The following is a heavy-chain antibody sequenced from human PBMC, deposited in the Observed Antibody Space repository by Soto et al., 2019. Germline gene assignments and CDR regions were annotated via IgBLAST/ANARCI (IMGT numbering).Heavy chain of an antibody. CDR2: VSGSGGST. V-gene: IGHV3-23*01. CDR1: GFTFSSYA. J-gene: IGHJ4*02. Sequence: ESGGGLVQPGGSLRLSCAASGFTFSSYAMRWVRQAPGKGLEWVSAVSGSGGSTYYADSVKGRFTISRDNSKNTLYLQMNSLSAEDTAVYYCARRGPGTYFDYWGQGTLVTVSS. CDR3: ARRGPGTYFDY. D-gene: IGHD6-13*01.